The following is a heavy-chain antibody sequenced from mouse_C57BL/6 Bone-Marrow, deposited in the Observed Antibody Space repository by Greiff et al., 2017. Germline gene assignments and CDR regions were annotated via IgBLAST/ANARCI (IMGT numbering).Heavy chain of an antibody. J-gene: IGHJ3*01. V-gene: IGHV1-22*01. CDR1: GYTFTDYN. CDR3: ARKANYDGAWFAY. Sequence: DVQLQESGPELVKPGASVKMSCKASGYTFTDYNMHWVKQSHGKSLEWIGYINPNNGGTSYNQKFKGKATLTVNKSSSTAYMELRSLTSEESAVYYCARKANYDGAWFAYWGQGTLVTVSA. CDR2: INPNNGGT. D-gene: IGHD1-1*01.